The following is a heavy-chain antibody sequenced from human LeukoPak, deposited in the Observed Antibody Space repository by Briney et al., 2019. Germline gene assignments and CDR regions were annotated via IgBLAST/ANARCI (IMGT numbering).Heavy chain of an antibody. D-gene: IGHD1-26*01. CDR2: ISGYNGNT. CDR1: GYTXTNYG. Sequence: ASVTVSCTASGYTXTNYGITWVRQAPGQGLEWMGWISGYNGNTKYAQKFQGRVTMTTDTSTSTAYMELRSLRSDDTAVYYCARSLNYYSGNYQLYDYWGEGTLVTVSS. J-gene: IGHJ4*02. V-gene: IGHV1-18*01. CDR3: ARSLNYYSGNYQLYDY.